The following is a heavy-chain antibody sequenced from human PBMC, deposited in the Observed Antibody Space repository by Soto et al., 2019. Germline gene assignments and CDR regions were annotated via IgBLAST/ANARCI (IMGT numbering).Heavy chain of an antibody. CDR3: ERSDGRY. J-gene: IGHJ4*02. CDR2: IYYSGST. V-gene: IGHV4-59*01. Sequence: SDTLSLTCTVSGGSISSYYWSWIRQPPGKGLEWIGYIYYSGSTNYNPSLKSRVTISVDTSKNQFSLKLSSVTAADTAVYYCERSDGRYWGQGTLVTVSS. CDR1: GGSISSYY.